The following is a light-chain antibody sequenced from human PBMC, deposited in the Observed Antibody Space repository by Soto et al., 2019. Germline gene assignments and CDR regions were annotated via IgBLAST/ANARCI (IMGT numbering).Light chain of an antibody. Sequence: DIVMTQSPDSLAVSLGERATINCKSSQSVLYSSKNKNYLAWYQQKPGQPPNLLIYWASTRESGVPDRFSGSGSGTDFTLTIRRLQAEDLAVYYCQQYYTTPHTFGQGTKLEIK. J-gene: IGKJ2*01. CDR1: QSVLYSSKNKNY. V-gene: IGKV4-1*01. CDR3: QQYYTTPHT. CDR2: WAS.